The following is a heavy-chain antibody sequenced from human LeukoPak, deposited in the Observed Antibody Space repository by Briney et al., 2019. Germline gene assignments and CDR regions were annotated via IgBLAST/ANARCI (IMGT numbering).Heavy chain of an antibody. J-gene: IGHJ3*02. Sequence: QPGGSLRLSCAASGFTFSSYAMSWVRQAPGKGLEWVSGISWNSGSIGYEDSVKGRFTISRDNAKNSLYLQMNSLRAEDTALYYCAKAIMVRGVSDDAFDIWGQGTMVTVSS. CDR1: GFTFSSYA. CDR2: ISWNSGSI. CDR3: AKAIMVRGVSDDAFDI. V-gene: IGHV3-9*01. D-gene: IGHD3-10*01.